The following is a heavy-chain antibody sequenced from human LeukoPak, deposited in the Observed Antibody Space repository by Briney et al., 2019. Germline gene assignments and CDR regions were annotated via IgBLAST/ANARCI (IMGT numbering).Heavy chain of an antibody. Sequence: GASVKVSCKASGYTFSSYGITWVRQAPGQGLEWMGWISAYNGNTNYAQNLQGRVTMTTDTSTSTAYLELKSVSSDDTAVYYCARASGSYCSSTSCNDAFDIWGQGTMVTVSS. D-gene: IGHD2-2*01. J-gene: IGHJ3*02. CDR3: ARASGSYCSSTSCNDAFDI. CDR1: GYTFSSYG. V-gene: IGHV1-18*01. CDR2: ISAYNGNT.